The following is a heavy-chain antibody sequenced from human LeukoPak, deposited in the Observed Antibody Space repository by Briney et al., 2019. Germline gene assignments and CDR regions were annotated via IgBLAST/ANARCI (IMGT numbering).Heavy chain of an antibody. CDR1: GFTFSSYA. D-gene: IGHD2-2*01. J-gene: IGHJ6*03. CDR3: ARDGVPAAIYRYYYYMDV. V-gene: IGHV3-30*01. CDR2: ISYDGSNK. Sequence: GRSLRLSCAASGFTFSSYAMHWVRQAPGKGLEWVAVISYDGSNKYYADSVKGRFTISRDNSKNTLYLQMDSLRAEDTAVYYCARDGVPAAIYRYYYYMDVWGKGTTVTVSS.